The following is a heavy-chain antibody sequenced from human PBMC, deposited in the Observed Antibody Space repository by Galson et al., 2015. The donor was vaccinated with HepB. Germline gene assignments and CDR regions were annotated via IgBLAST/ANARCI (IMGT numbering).Heavy chain of an antibody. Sequence: SLRLSCAASGFTFSSYGMHWVRQAPGKGLEWVAVIWYDGSNKYYADSVKGRFTISRDNSKNTLYLQMNSLRAEDTAVYYCARGESGSYSQFDYWGQGTLVTVSS. CDR1: GFTFSSYG. J-gene: IGHJ4*02. V-gene: IGHV3-33*01. CDR3: ARGESGSYSQFDY. CDR2: IWYDGSNK. D-gene: IGHD1-26*01.